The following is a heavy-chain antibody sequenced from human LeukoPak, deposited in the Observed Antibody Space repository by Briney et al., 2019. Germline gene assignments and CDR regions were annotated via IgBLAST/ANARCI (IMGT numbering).Heavy chain of an antibody. CDR1: GFTFSSYW. D-gene: IGHD3-16*01. Sequence: GGSLRLSCAASGFTFSSYWMSWVRQAPGKGLEWVANIKQDGSEKYYVDFVKGRFTISRDNAKNSLYLQMNSLRAEDTAVYYCARGPVGGVSYNYYHGMDVWGPGTTVTVSS. J-gene: IGHJ6*02. V-gene: IGHV3-7*01. CDR2: IKQDGSEK. CDR3: ARGPVGGVSYNYYHGMDV.